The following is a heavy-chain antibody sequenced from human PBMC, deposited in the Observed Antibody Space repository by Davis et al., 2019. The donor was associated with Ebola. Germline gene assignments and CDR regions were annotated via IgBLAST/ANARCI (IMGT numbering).Heavy chain of an antibody. V-gene: IGHV1-69*13. Sequence: SVKVSCKASGDTFISFAVSWVRQAPGRGLEWLGGIIPMFRSPKYAERFLDRVTITAAESTKTVYMEMRSLRPEDTAVYFCARGRTGFYYDSSDSPNWFDPWGQGTLVTVSS. CDR2: IIPMFRSP. CDR1: GDTFISFA. CDR3: ARGRTGFYYDSSDSPNWFDP. J-gene: IGHJ5*02. D-gene: IGHD3-22*01.